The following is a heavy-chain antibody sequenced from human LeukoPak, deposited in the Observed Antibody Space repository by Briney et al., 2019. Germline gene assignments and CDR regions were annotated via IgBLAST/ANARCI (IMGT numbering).Heavy chain of an antibody. V-gene: IGHV1-2*02. D-gene: IGHD2-21*01. Sequence: ASVKVSCKASGYIFSGHYIQWVRKAPGQGLEWMGWINIARGGTNNAQTSHSRVTTTTDTSISTLYMELMSLVSDDTAVYYCARVLFPSGPTHCFDPWGQGTLVTVSS. CDR3: ARVLFPSGPTHCFDP. CDR2: INIARGGT. CDR1: GYIFSGHY. J-gene: IGHJ5*02.